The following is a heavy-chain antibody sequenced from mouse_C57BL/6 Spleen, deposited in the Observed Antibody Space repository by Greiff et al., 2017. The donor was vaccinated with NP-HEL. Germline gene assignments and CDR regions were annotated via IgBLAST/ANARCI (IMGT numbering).Heavy chain of an antibody. Sequence: EVKLVESEGGLVQPGSSMKLSCTASGFTFSDYYMAWVRQVPEKGLEWVANINYDGSSTYYLDSLKSRFIISRDNATNILYLQMSSLKSEDTATYYCARDGGDGQYYFGDWGQSTTLTVAS. CDR2: INYDGSST. CDR3: ARDGGDGQYYFGD. V-gene: IGHV5-16*01. D-gene: IGHD2-3*01. J-gene: IGHJ2*01. CDR1: GFTFSDYY.